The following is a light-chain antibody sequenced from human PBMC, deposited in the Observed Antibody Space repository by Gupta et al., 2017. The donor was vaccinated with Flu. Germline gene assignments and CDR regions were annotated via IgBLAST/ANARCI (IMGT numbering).Light chain of an antibody. V-gene: IGKV2-28*01. CDR2: LVS. CDR3: MQGLQAPVT. J-gene: IGKJ2*01. CDR1: QSLLNSNGYTY. Sequence: ISCRSSQSLLNSNGYTYLDWYLQKPGQPPQLLIKLVSNPAAGVPGRFSGSGSGTDFTLRGSRVEAEDVGVYDCMQGLQAPVTFGQGTKLEIK.